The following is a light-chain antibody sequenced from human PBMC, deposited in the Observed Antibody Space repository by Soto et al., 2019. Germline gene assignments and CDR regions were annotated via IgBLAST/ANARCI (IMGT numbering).Light chain of an antibody. CDR1: QGISSY. V-gene: IGKV1-9*01. CDR3: QQLNSYPRT. CDR2: DAS. J-gene: IGKJ1*01. Sequence: DIQLTQSPSFLAASVGDRVTITCRASQGISSYLAWYQQKPGKAPKLLIYDASTLQSGVPSRFSGSGSGTEFTLTISSLQPENFATYYCQQLNSYPRTFGQGTTVEI.